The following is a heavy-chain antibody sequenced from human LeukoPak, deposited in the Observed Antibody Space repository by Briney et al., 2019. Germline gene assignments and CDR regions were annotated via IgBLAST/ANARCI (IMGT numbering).Heavy chain of an antibody. CDR3: ARGVWAVAAGAFDI. CDR1: GASVTSNSYA. CDR2: TYYRSKWFN. Sequence: SKTLSLSFAISGASVTSNSYAWSRIRQSPSRGLEWLGRTYYRSKWFNEYVVSVKSRISINPDTSKNQFSLKLNSVTPEDTAVYYCARGVWAVAAGAFDIWGQGTMVTVSS. D-gene: IGHD6-19*01. J-gene: IGHJ3*02. V-gene: IGHV6-1*01.